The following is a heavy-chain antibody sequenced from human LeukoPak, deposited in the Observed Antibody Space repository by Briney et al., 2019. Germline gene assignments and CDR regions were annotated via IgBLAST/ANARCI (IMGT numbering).Heavy chain of an antibody. CDR2: INTNSGGT. J-gene: IGHJ4*02. V-gene: IGHV1-2*04. D-gene: IGHD5-12*01. CDR1: GFTFTGYY. Sequence: ASVKVSCKASGFTFTGYYMHWVRQAPGQGLEWLGWINTNSGGTNYAQKFQGWVTMTGDTSISTAYMELSRLRSDDTAVYYCAREVRSGYDWTFDYWGQGTLVTVSS. CDR3: AREVRSGYDWTFDY.